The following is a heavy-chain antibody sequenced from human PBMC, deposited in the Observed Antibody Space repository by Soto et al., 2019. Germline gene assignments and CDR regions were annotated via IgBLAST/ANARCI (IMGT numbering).Heavy chain of an antibody. D-gene: IGHD1-1*01. CDR3: ARVWTFHWYFDL. V-gene: IGHV4-59*01. Sequence: QVQLQETGPGLVKPSEPLSLTCTVSGGSISSYYWSWIRQPPGKGLEWIGYIYYSGSTNYNPSLMSRVSMSVDTSKNRSSLKLSSVTAADTAVYYCARVWTFHWYFDLWCRGTLVTVSS. J-gene: IGHJ2*01. CDR2: IYYSGST. CDR1: GGSISSYY.